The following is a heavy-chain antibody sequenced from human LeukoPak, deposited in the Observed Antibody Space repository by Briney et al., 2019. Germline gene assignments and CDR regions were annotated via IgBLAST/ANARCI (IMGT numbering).Heavy chain of an antibody. D-gene: IGHD3-9*01. V-gene: IGHV1-3*01. J-gene: IGHJ5*02. CDR3: AGVRSDNILTGYYRFDP. CDR1: GNTFTRYG. Sequence: ASVKVSCKASGNTFTRYGIHWVRQAPGQRLEWMGWINAGNGNTKYSQKFQGRVTITRDTSASTAYMELSSLRSEDTAVYYCAGVRSDNILTGYYRFDPWGQGTLVTVSS. CDR2: INAGNGNT.